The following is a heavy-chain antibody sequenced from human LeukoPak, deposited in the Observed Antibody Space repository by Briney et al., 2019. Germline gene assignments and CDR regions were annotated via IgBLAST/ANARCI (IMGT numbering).Heavy chain of an antibody. CDR2: IIPIFGTA. J-gene: IGHJ5*02. D-gene: IGHD2-15*01. CDR3: AREGGGKYCSGGSCYLNWFDP. Sequence: GASVRVSCKASGGTFSSYAISWVREAPGQGLEWMGGIIPIFGTANYAQKFQGRVTITADESTSTAYMELSSLRSEDTAVYYCAREGGGKYCSGGSCYLNWFDPWGQGTLVTVSS. V-gene: IGHV1-69*01. CDR1: GGTFSSYA.